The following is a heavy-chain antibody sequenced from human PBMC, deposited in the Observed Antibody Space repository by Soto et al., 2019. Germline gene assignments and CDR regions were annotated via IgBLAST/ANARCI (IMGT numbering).Heavy chain of an antibody. V-gene: IGHV3-30*18. CDR2: ISYDGSNK. J-gene: IGHJ4*02. D-gene: IGHD3-3*01. CDR3: AKEYYDFWSGYPDYYFDY. Sequence: PGGSLRLSCAASGFTFSSYGMHWVRQAPGKGLEWVAVISYDGSNKYYADSVKGRFTISRDNSKNTLYLQMNSLRAEDTAVYYCAKEYYDFWSGYPDYYFDYWGQGT. CDR1: GFTFSSYG.